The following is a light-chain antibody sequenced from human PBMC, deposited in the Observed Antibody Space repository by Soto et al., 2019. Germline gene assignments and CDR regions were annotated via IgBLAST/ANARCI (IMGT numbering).Light chain of an antibody. Sequence: DLHMTQSSSTLSAFLGNRGTIPFRASESISSWLAWYQQRPGKAPRLLIYDASSLESGVPSRFSGSGSGTEFTLTISSLQPDDFATYYCQQYNIYPWTFGPGTKVDI. V-gene: IGKV1-5*01. CDR1: ESISSW. CDR2: DAS. J-gene: IGKJ1*01. CDR3: QQYNIYPWT.